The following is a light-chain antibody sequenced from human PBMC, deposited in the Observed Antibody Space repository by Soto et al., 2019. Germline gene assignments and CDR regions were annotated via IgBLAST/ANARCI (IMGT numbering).Light chain of an antibody. CDR3: LQDYNYPWT. J-gene: IGKJ1*01. CDR1: QGIRND. CDR2: AAS. Sequence: AIHMTQSPSSPSASVGVRVTITCRASQGIRNDLGWYQQKPGKAPKLLIYAASTLQSGVPSRFSGSGSGTDFTLTISSLQPEDFATYYCLQDYNYPWTFGQGTKVDI. V-gene: IGKV1-6*01.